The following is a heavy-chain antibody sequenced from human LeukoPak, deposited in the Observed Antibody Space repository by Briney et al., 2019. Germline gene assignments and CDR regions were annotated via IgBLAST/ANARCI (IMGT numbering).Heavy chain of an antibody. CDR2: ISYDGSST. CDR3: AKDISWSYSVDY. CDR1: GFTFSSYA. V-gene: IGHV3-30-3*01. D-gene: IGHD1-26*01. Sequence: GGSLRLSCAASGFTFSSYAMHWVRQAPGKGLEWVSVISYDGSSTYYADSARGRSTISRDNSMNTLYVQMNSLRAEDTAVYYCAKDISWSYSVDYWGQGTMVTVSS. J-gene: IGHJ4*02.